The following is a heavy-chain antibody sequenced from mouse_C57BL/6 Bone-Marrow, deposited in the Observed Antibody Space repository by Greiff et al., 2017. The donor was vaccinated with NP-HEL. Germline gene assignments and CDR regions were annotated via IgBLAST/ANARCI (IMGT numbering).Heavy chain of an antibody. CDR1: GYTFTSYW. V-gene: IGHV1-55*01. J-gene: IGHJ4*01. D-gene: IGHD1-1*01. CDR3: AREIIYYYGSSYYYYAMDY. Sequence: QVQLQQPGAELVKPGASVKMSCKASGYTFTSYWITWVKQRPGQGLEWIGDIYPGSSSTNYNEKFKSKATLTVDTSSSTAYMQLSSLTSEDSAVYYCAREIIYYYGSSYYYYAMDYWGQGTSVTVSS. CDR2: IYPGSSST.